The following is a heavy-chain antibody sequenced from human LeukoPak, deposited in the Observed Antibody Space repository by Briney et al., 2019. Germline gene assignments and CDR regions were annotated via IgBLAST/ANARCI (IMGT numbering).Heavy chain of an antibody. J-gene: IGHJ6*04. D-gene: IGHD2-21*01. Sequence: SETLSLTCTVSGGSISSGSYYWSWIRQPAGKGLEWIGRIYTSGSTNYNPSLKSRVTISVDTSKNQFSLKLSSVTAADTAVYYCAREMWHKGMDVWGKGTTVTVSS. V-gene: IGHV4-61*02. CDR2: IYTSGST. CDR3: AREMWHKGMDV. CDR1: GGSISSGSYY.